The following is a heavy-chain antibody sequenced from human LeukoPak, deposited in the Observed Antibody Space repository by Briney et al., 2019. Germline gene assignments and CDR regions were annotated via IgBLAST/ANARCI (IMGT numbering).Heavy chain of an antibody. CDR1: GGSISSSSYS. CDR3: ARRYSSSGHFDY. J-gene: IGHJ4*02. D-gene: IGHD6-6*01. V-gene: IGHV4-39*01. Sequence: SETLSLTCTVSGGSISSSSYSWGWIRQPPGKGLEWIGSIYYSGSTYYNPSLKSRVTISVDTSKNQFSLKLSSVTAADTAVYYCARRYSSSGHFDYWGQGTLVTVSS. CDR2: IYYSGST.